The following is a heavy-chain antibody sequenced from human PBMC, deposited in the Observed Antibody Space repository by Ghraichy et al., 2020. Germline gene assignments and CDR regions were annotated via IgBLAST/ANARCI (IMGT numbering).Heavy chain of an antibody. D-gene: IGHD1-26*01. Sequence: GESLNISCAASGFTFSRYGMHWVRQAPGKGLEWVALRSPDEKTKYYADSVKGRFTISRDNSKNTLFLQMDNLSPEDTAMYYCAKGEDGSPDFWGQGTLVIVSS. CDR3: AKGEDGSPDF. J-gene: IGHJ4*02. CDR2: RSPDEKTK. V-gene: IGHV3-30*18. CDR1: GFTFSRYG.